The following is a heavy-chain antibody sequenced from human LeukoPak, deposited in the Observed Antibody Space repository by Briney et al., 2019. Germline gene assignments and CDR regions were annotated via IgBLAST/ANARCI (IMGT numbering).Heavy chain of an antibody. CDR1: GFTFSSYG. CDR3: ARGCRYYDILTGYYVDFDY. J-gene: IGHJ4*02. V-gene: IGHV3-33*01. Sequence: GGSLRLSFAASGFTFSSYGMHWVRQAPGKGLEWVAVIWYDGSNKYYADSVKGRFTISRDNSKNTLYLQMNSLRAEDTAVYYCARGCRYYDILTGYYVDFDYWGQGTLVTVSS. D-gene: IGHD3-9*01. CDR2: IWYDGSNK.